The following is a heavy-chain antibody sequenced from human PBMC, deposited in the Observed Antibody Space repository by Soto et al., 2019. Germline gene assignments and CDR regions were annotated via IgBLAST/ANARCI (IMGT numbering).Heavy chain of an antibody. CDR3: AKNSGWFNT. J-gene: IGHJ5*02. Sequence: LRLSCAASGFPFSSTDMTWVRQAPGKGLEWVSTIDGSGGTTYYADSVKGRFTISRDNSINTVFLQMNSLRADDTALYFCAKNSGWFNTWGQGALVTVSS. V-gene: IGHV3-23*01. CDR1: GFPFSSTD. CDR2: IDGSGGTT. D-gene: IGHD3-10*01.